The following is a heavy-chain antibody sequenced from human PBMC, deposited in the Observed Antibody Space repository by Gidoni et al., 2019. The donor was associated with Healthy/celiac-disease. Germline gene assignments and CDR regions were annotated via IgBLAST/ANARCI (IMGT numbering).Heavy chain of an antibody. D-gene: IGHD3-10*01. Sequence: QVQLVESGGGLVKPGGALRLSCAASGFTFSDYYMSWIRQAPGKGLEWVSSISSSSSYTNYADSVKGRFTIYRDNAKISLYLQMNSLRAEDTAVYYCARDMVRGSVTFDYWGQGTLVTVSS. V-gene: IGHV3-11*05. CDR2: ISSSSSYT. CDR1: GFTFSDYY. CDR3: ARDMVRGSVTFDY. J-gene: IGHJ4*02.